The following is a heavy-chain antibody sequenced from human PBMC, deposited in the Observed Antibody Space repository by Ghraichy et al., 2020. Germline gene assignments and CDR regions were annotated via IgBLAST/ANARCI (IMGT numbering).Heavy chain of an antibody. J-gene: IGHJ4*02. CDR1: GGSFSGYY. CDR3: AIFCSGGSCPPYFDY. Sequence: SDTLSLTCAVYGGSFSGYYWSWIRQPPGKGLEWIGEINHSGSTNYNPSLKSRVTISVDTSKNQFSLKLSSVTAADTAVYYCAIFCSGGSCPPYFDYWGQGTLVTVSS. V-gene: IGHV4-34*01. CDR2: INHSGST. D-gene: IGHD2-15*01.